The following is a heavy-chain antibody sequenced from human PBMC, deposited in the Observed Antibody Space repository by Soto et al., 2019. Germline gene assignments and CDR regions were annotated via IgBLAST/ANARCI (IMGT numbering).Heavy chain of an antibody. CDR2: ISAYSGNT. D-gene: IGHD6-13*01. CDR1: GYTFTSYG. J-gene: IGHJ4*02. V-gene: IGHV1-18*01. CDR3: ARGVAWYSSSWYVGY. Sequence: ASVKVSCKASGYTFTSYGISWVRQAPGQGLEWMGWISAYSGNTNYAQKLQGRVTMTTDTSTSTAYMELRSLRSDDTAVYYCARGVAWYSSSWYVGYWGQGTLVTVSS.